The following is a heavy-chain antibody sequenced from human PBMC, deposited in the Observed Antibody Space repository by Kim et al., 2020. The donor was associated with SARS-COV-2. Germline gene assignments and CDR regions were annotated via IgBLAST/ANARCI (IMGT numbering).Heavy chain of an antibody. Sequence: GGSLRLSCAASGFTFSSYGMSWVRQAPGKGLEWVSAISHHGDITYYAGSMKGRFTISRDNSKNTLYLQMNSLRVDDTALYYCAIRGSDYGAYYYWGQGTLVTVSS. CDR1: GFTFSSYG. D-gene: IGHD4-17*01. CDR2: ISHHGDIT. J-gene: IGHJ4*02. V-gene: IGHV3-23*01. CDR3: AIRGSDYGAYYY.